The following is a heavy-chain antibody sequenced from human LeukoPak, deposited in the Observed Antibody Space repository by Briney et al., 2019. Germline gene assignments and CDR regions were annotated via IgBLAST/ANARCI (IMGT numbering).Heavy chain of an antibody. Sequence: SQTLSLTCAVSGGSISSGGYSWSWIRQPPGKGLEWIGYIYHSGSTYYNPSLKSRVTISVDTSKNQFSLKLSSVTAADTAVYYCARDCSGGSCYSRSRAFDIWGQGTMVTVSS. CDR2: IYHSGST. V-gene: IGHV4-30-2*01. CDR1: GGSISSGGYS. J-gene: IGHJ3*02. D-gene: IGHD2-15*01. CDR3: ARDCSGGSCYSRSRAFDI.